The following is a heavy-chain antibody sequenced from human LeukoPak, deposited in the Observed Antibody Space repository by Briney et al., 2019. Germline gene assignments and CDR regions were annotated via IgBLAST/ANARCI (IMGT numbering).Heavy chain of an antibody. V-gene: IGHV4-39*01. CDR3: ARQVRYSSSAYFDY. CDR2: IFHSGTT. Sequence: TSETLSLICNVSSGYISSSNYLWGWIRQPPGKGLEWIGSIFHSGTTYYNPSLKSRVTISVDTSESQFSLNLSSVTAADPAVYYCARQVRYSSSAYFDYWGQGTLVTVSS. CDR1: SGYISSSNYL. D-gene: IGHD6-13*01. J-gene: IGHJ4*02.